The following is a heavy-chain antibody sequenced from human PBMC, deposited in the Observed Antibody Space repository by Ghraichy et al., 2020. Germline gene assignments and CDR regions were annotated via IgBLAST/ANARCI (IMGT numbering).Heavy chain of an antibody. J-gene: IGHJ4*02. CDR2: INPNSGGT. Sequence: ASVKVSCKASGYTFTGYYMHWVRQAPGQGLEWMGWINPNSGGTNYAQKFQGRVTMTRDTSISTAYMELSRLRSDDTAVYYCASAAGEYYYGSGSYYLTDYWGQGTLVTVSS. V-gene: IGHV1-2*02. CDR3: ASAAGEYYYGSGSYYLTDY. CDR1: GYTFTGYY. D-gene: IGHD3-10*01.